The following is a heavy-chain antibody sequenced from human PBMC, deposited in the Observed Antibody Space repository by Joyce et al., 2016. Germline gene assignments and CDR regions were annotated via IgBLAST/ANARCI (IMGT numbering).Heavy chain of an antibody. CDR1: GDFVSSNRAA. V-gene: IGHV6-1*01. CDR3: ARDAGFGLDALDI. D-gene: IGHD3/OR15-3a*01. CDR2: TFYRSKWYN. J-gene: IGHJ3*02. Sequence: QVQLQQSGPGLVKPSQILSLTCAISGDFVSSNRAAWNWNRQSPSRGLEWLRKTFYRSKWYNDYALSVRSRISINPDTTKNLFSLHLNAVTPEDSAVYYCARDAGFGLDALDIWGQGTMVTVSS.